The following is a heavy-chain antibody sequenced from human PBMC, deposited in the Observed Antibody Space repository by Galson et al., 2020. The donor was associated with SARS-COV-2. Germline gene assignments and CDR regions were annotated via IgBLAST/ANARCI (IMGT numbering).Heavy chain of an antibody. Sequence: GESLKISCAASGITFSNYAIHWVRQAPGKGPEWVAVISYDGYNKYYEDSVKGRFTISRDDSKNTLYLQMNSLRAADTAEYYCARARDGYNHFDYWGQVTLVTVSS. CDR2: ISYDGYNK. CDR1: GITFSNYA. J-gene: IGHJ4*02. V-gene: IGHV3-30-3*01. CDR3: ARARDGYNHFDY. D-gene: IGHD5-12*01.